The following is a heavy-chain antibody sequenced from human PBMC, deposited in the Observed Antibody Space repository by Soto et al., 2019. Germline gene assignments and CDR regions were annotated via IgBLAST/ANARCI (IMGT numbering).Heavy chain of an antibody. J-gene: IGHJ4*02. D-gene: IGHD4-17*01. V-gene: IGHV3-23*01. Sequence: GSMRLACAASGFCFTTHALSWGRHPQWKGLEWLSSIMHTGITTRHADSVKGRFTISRENSKNTLHLQMNNLRVDDPAVYYCAKGFVYGDTKHIDHWGQGTLVTVS. CDR2: IMHTGITT. CDR1: GFCFTTHA. CDR3: AKGFVYGDTKHIDH.